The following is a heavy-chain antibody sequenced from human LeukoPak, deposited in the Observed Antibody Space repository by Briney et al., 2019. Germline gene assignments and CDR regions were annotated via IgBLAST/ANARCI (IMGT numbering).Heavy chain of an antibody. CDR3: AKDQGYSYGHSLDY. V-gene: IGHV3-30*02. Sequence: LTGGSLRLSCAASGFTFNSYDMHWVRQAPGKGLEWVAFIRYDGNIKYFADSVKGRFTISRDTSKNTLYLQMNSLRAEDTAVYYCAKDQGYSYGHSLDYWGQGTLVTVSP. D-gene: IGHD5-18*01. CDR2: IRYDGNIK. CDR1: GFTFNSYD. J-gene: IGHJ4*02.